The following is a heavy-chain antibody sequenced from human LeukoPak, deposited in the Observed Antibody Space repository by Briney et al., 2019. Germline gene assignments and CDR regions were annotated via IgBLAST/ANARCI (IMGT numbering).Heavy chain of an antibody. D-gene: IGHD1-26*01. CDR3: AKAYAFVGANYFDY. V-gene: IGHV3-23*01. CDR2: IGDTT. J-gene: IGHJ4*02. CDR1: GFTFSTYA. Sequence: PGGSLRLSCAASGFTFSTYAMSWVRQAPGKGLEWVSAIGDTTYYADSVKGRFTISGDNSKNTLYLQMNNLRAEDAAIYYCAKAYAFVGANYFDYWGQGTLVTVSS.